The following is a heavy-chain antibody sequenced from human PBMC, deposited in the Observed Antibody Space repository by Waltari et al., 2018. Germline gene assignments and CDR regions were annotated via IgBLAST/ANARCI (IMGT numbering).Heavy chain of an antibody. D-gene: IGHD5-18*01. CDR1: GFTFSSYA. CDR3: AGDTAMVSVGY. V-gene: IGHV3-23*01. J-gene: IGHJ4*02. CDR2: ISGSGGST. Sequence: EVQLLESGGGLVQPGGSLRLSCEASGFTFSSYAMSWVRQAPGKGLEWVSAISGSGGSTYYADSVKGRFTISRDNSKNTLYLQMNSLRAEDTAVYYCAGDTAMVSVGYWGQGTLVTVSS.